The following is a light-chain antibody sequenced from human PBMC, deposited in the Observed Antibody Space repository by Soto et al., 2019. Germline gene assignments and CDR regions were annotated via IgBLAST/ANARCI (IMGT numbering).Light chain of an antibody. CDR1: SSDVGGYNY. V-gene: IGLV2-8*01. CDR2: EVT. CDR3: SSYAGAKNYVI. Sequence: QSVLTQPPSASGSLGQSVTISCTGTSSDVGGYNYVSWYQQHPGKAPKLMIYEVTKRPSGVPDRFSGSKSGNTASLTVSGLHTDDEAEYYCSSYAGAKNYVIFGGGTKLTVL. J-gene: IGLJ2*01.